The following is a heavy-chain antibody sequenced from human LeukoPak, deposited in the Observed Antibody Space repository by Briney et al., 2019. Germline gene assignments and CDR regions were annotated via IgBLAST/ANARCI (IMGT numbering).Heavy chain of an antibody. CDR2: LHSGGGT. V-gene: IGHV3-66*01. Sequence: PGGSLRLSCAESGGTVWSGFRSWIRQAPGKGLEWVAILHSGGGTDYADSVRGRFTISRDNSKDILYLQMNSLRAEDTAVYYCARDRSGTYLDYWGQGTLVTVSS. CDR1: GGTVWSGF. J-gene: IGHJ4*02. CDR3: ARDRSGTYLDY. D-gene: IGHD1-26*01.